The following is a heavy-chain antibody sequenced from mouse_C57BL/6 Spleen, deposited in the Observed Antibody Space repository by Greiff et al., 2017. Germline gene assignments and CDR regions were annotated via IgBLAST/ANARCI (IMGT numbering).Heavy chain of an antibody. CDR2: ISYDGSN. CDR1: GYSITSGYY. J-gene: IGHJ2*01. CDR3: ARGEIYYDYGGYYFDY. Sequence: EVQVVESGPGLVKPSQSLSLTCSVTGYSITSGYYWNWIRQFPGNKLEWMGYISYDGSNNYNPSLKNRISITRDTSKNQFFLKLNSVTTEDTATYYCARGEIYYDYGGYYFDYWGQGTTLTVSS. D-gene: IGHD2-4*01. V-gene: IGHV3-6*01.